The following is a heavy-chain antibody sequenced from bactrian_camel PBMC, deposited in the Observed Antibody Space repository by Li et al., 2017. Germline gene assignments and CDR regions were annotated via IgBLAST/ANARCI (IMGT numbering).Heavy chain of an antibody. CDR2: ITRGRST. V-gene: IGHV3S53*01. CDR3: AAVPCPTWVPPKTRPDEYNY. Sequence: HVQLVESGGGSVQSGGSLNLSCALSGYSFPSVCLGWFRQAPGKEREGVAHITRGRSTSYADSVKGRFTISKDNSQTTLYLQMNSLKPEDTAMYSCAAVPCPTWVPPKTRPDEYNYWGQGTQVTVS. J-gene: IGHJ4*01. D-gene: IGHD5*01. CDR1: GYSFPSVC.